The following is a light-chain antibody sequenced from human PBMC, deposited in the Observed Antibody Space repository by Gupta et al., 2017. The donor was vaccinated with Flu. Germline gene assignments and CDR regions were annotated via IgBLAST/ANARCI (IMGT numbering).Light chain of an antibody. CDR2: AAS. V-gene: IGKV1-39*01. CDR1: QTIYAY. CDR3: QQTYSRLHS. Sequence: IQMTQPPPSLSAFVGDRVTITCRANQTIYAYLNWYQQKPQEAPTIVIYAASTLQSGVSPRFSGSGSGTDFTLTISDLQVEDSATYYCQQTYSRLHSFGQGTKLDVK. J-gene: IGKJ2*03.